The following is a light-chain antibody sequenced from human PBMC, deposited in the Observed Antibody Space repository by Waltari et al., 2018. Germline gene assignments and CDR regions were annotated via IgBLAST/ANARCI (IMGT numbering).Light chain of an antibody. V-gene: IGKV3-20*01. Sequence: VVLTQSPDTLSLSPGARAPLSCRASQSVSSISLAWLQQKPGQAPRLVIYGTSNRATGFPDRFSGSGSGTDFTLTISRLEPEDFAMYYCQQYDGSVLTFGGGTKVEL. CDR1: QSVSSIS. J-gene: IGKJ4*01. CDR2: GTS. CDR3: QQYDGSVLT.